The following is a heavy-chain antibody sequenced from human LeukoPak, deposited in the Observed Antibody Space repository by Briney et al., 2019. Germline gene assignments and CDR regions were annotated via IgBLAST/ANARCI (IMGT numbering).Heavy chain of an antibody. D-gene: IGHD3-10*01. CDR1: RFTFSSYS. V-gene: IGHV3-48*04. CDR3: ARDRSLRMVRGVIITIYYGMDV. Sequence: GGSLRLSCAASRFTFSSYSMNWDRQAPGKGLEWVSYISSSSSTIYYADSVKGRFTISRDNAKNSLYLQMNSLRAEDTAVYYCARDRSLRMVRGVIITIYYGMDVWGQGTTVTVSS. J-gene: IGHJ6*02. CDR2: ISSSSSTI.